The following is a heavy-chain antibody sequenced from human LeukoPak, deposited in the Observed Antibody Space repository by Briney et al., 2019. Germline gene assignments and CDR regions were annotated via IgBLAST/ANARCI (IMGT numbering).Heavy chain of an antibody. CDR2: TYYRSKWSN. D-gene: IGHD2-2*01. J-gene: IGHJ4*02. V-gene: IGHV6-1*01. CDR3: ARLHCTSTSCSIDY. CDR1: GDTLSSNSAG. Sequence: SQTPSLTCAISGDTLSSNSAGLDSTRQSPSRCIELLRVTYYRSKWSNDYAVSVKSRIPINPATSKNQFSLQLNSVTPEDTAVYYCARLHCTSTSCSIDYWGQGTPVTVSS.